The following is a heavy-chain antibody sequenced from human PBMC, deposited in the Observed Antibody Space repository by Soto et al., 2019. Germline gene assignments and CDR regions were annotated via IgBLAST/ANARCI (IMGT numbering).Heavy chain of an antibody. J-gene: IGHJ5*02. V-gene: IGHV5-51*01. D-gene: IGHD3-22*01. CDR3: ARRGSSGYHWFDP. CDR1: GYIFANYW. CDR2: IYPGDSDT. Sequence: GESLKISCKGSGYIFANYWIGWVRQMPGKGLEWMAMIYPGDSDTRYSPSFQGQVTISADKSISTAFLQWTSLRTSDTAMYYCARRGSSGYHWFDPWGQGTLVPVSA.